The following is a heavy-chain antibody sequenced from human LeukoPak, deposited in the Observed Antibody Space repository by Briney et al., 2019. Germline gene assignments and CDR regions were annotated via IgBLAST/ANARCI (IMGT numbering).Heavy chain of an antibody. D-gene: IGHD1-1*01. CDR1: GGTFISYA. Sequence: ASVKVSCKASGGTFISYAISWVRQAPGQGLEWMGGIIPIFGTANYAQKFQGRVTITADESTSTAYMELSSLRSEDTAVYYCAREPDEERLFDYWGQGTLVTVSS. V-gene: IGHV1-69*13. J-gene: IGHJ4*02. CDR2: IIPIFGTA. CDR3: AREPDEERLFDY.